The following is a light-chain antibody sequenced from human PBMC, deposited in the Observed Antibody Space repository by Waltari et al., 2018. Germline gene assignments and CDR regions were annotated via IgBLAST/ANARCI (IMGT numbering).Light chain of an antibody. J-gene: IGLJ2*01. CDR1: TGHVGAYNY. V-gene: IGLV2-14*03. CDR3: CSLTSSRTVI. Sequence: QSALTQPAHVSESPGQSITISCTGTTGHVGAYNYFSWYQQLPGKAPKLLIYDAANRPSGVSDRFAGSKSGNTASLIISGLQAEDEADYYCCSLTSSRTVIFGGGTKLTVL. CDR2: DAA.